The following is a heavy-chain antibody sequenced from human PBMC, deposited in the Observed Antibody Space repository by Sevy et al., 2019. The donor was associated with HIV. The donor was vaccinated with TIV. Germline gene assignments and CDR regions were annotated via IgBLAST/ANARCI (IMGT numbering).Heavy chain of an antibody. Sequence: SETLSLTCSVSGVSITSGNSYWSWIRQPPGKRREWIGYIFYNGNTNYNPTLESRVTMSVDTSNSQFSLSLRSVTAADTAVYYCARGLNYYVSGSFDYWGQGTLVTVSS. V-gene: IGHV4-61*01. D-gene: IGHD3-10*01. CDR1: GVSITSGNSY. J-gene: IGHJ4*02. CDR2: IFYNGNT. CDR3: ARGLNYYVSGSFDY.